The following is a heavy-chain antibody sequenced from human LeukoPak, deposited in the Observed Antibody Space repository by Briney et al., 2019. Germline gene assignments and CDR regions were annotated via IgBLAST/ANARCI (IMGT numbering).Heavy chain of an antibody. Sequence: GGSLRLSCAASGFIFSSYTMNWVRQAPGEGLEWVSSISDTSSYIYYADSLEGRFTISRDNAKSSLFLQMNSLRAEDTAVYYCARAYPPYRAAAGTFDYWGQGTLVTVSS. V-gene: IGHV3-21*01. CDR1: GFIFSSYT. J-gene: IGHJ4*02. CDR2: ISDTSSYI. D-gene: IGHD6-13*01. CDR3: ARAYPPYRAAAGTFDY.